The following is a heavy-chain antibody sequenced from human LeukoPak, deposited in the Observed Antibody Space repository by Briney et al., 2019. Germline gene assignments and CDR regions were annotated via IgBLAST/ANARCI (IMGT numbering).Heavy chain of an antibody. CDR1: GGSISSGGYY. V-gene: IGHV4-30-2*01. CDR2: IYHSGST. J-gene: IGHJ4*02. D-gene: IGHD5-12*01. Sequence: SETLSLTCTVSGGSISSGGYYWSWIRQPPGKGLEWIGYIYHSGSTYYNPSLKSRVTISVDRPKNQFSLKLSSVTAADTAVYYCASLRRDIVAMIDDYWGQGTLVTVSS. CDR3: ASLRRDIVAMIDDY.